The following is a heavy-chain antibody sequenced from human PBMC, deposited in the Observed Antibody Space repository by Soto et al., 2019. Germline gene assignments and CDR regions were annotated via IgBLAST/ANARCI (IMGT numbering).Heavy chain of an antibody. D-gene: IGHD1-26*01. CDR2: IYPRDSDT. CDR1: GYRFTTYW. V-gene: IGHV5-51*01. CDR3: ARPGSGSYLDGFDI. Sequence: ESLKISCQGSGYRFTTYWIGWVRQRPGKGLEWMGIIYPRDSDTRYSPSLQGQVTMSADTSINTAYLQWSSLKASDTAMYYCARPGSGSYLDGFDIWGQGTLVTGSS. J-gene: IGHJ3*02.